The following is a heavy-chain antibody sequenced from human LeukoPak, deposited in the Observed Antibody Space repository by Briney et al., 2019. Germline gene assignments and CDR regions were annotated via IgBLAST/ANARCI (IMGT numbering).Heavy chain of an antibody. D-gene: IGHD3-22*01. Sequence: PGGSLRLSCAASGFSVRSNYMSWVRQAPGKGLEWVGFIRSKAYGGTSVYAASVKGRFTISRDDSKSIAYLQMNSLKTEDTAVYYCTRGTEDYYDSSGYYTKSANDAFDIWGQGTMVTVSS. V-gene: IGHV3-49*02. CDR3: TRGTEDYYDSSGYYTKSANDAFDI. CDR2: IRSKAYGGTS. CDR1: GFSVRSNY. J-gene: IGHJ3*02.